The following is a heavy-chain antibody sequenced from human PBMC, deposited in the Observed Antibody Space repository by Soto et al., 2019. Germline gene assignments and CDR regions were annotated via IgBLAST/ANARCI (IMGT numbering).Heavy chain of an antibody. D-gene: IGHD3-10*01. CDR3: ARGSHYYGCDD. CDR2: MNPNSGNT. CDR1: GSTFTTYD. V-gene: IGHV1-8*01. Sequence: ASVKVSCTAAGSTFTTYDINWVRQATGQGLEWMGWMNPNSGNTGYAQKFQGRVTMTRNTSISTAYMELSSLRSEDTAVYYCARGSHYYGCDDWGQGTLVTVSS. J-gene: IGHJ4*02.